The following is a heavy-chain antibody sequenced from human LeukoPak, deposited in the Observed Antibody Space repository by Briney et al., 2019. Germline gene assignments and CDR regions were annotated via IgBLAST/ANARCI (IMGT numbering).Heavy chain of an antibody. D-gene: IGHD1/OR15-1a*01. V-gene: IGHV1-18*01. CDR3: AREDGSNWNSYYKYYMDV. CDR1: GYTFTSYG. Sequence: ASVKVSCKASGYTFTSYGISWVRQAPGQGLEWMGWISAYNGNTNYAQKLQGRVTMTTDTSTSTAYMELRSLRSDDTAVYYCAREDGSNWNSYYKYYMDVWGKGTTVTVSS. CDR2: ISAYNGNT. J-gene: IGHJ6*03.